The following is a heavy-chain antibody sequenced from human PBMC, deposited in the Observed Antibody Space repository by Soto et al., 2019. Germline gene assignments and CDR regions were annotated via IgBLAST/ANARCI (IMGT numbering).Heavy chain of an antibody. CDR2: IKSKTDGGTT. Sequence: PGGSLRLSCAASGFTFSNAWMSWVRQAPGKGLEWVGRIKSKTDGGTTDYAAPVKGRFTISRDDSKNTLYLQMNSLKTEDTAVYYCTTDFVVVPAAFDYWGQGTLVTVSS. CDR3: TTDFVVVPAAFDY. CDR1: GFTFSNAW. J-gene: IGHJ4*02. V-gene: IGHV3-15*01. D-gene: IGHD2-2*01.